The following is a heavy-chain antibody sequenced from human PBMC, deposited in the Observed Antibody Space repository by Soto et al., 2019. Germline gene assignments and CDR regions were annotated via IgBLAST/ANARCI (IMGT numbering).Heavy chain of an antibody. CDR1: GDSISSGDYY. V-gene: IGHV4-30-4*01. J-gene: IGHJ4*02. Sequence: QVQLQESGPGLVKPSQTLSLTCIVSGDSISSGDYYWSWIRQPPGKGLEWIGYIFYTGSTYYNPSLSGRVTISVDTSKNQFSLRLTSVSAADTAVYYCARGTDTMVRAVLMDWGQGTLITVSS. CDR2: IFYTGST. D-gene: IGHD3-10*01. CDR3: ARGTDTMVRAVLMD.